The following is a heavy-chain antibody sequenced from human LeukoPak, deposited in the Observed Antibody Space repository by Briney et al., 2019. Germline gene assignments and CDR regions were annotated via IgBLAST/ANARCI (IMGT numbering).Heavy chain of an antibody. J-gene: IGHJ5*02. CDR2: IYSGGGT. V-gene: IGHV3-66*02. D-gene: IGHD1/OR15-1a*01. Sequence: PGGSLRLSCAASGFTVSSNYMTWVRQAPGKGLEWVSLIYSGGGTYYAASVKGRFTISRDNSKNTMYLQMSSLRAEDTAVYYCARGITGTNNWFDPWGQGTLVTVSS. CDR1: GFTVSSNY. CDR3: ARGITGTNNWFDP.